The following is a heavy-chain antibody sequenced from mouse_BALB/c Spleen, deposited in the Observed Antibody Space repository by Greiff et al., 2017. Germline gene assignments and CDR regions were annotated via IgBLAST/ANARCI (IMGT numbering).Heavy chain of an antibody. CDR3: TRYCGSSSLAWFAY. CDR2: IDPANGNT. D-gene: IGHD1-1*01. CDR1: GFNITDTY. V-gene: IGHV14-3*02. Sequence: EVQLQQSGAELVKPGASVKLSCTASGFNITDTYMHWVKQRPEQGLEWIGRIDPANGNTKYDPKFQGKATITADTSSNTAYLQLSSLTSEDTAVYYCTRYCGSSSLAWFAYWGQGTLVTVSA. J-gene: IGHJ3*01.